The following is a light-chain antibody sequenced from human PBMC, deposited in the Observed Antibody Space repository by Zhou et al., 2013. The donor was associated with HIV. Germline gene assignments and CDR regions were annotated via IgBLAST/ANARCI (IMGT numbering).Light chain of an antibody. CDR3: QQYGSSPIT. CDR2: GAS. V-gene: IGKV3-20*01. CDR1: QSVSSSY. Sequence: EIVLTQSPGTLSLSPGERATLSCRASQSVSSSYLAWYQQKAGQAPSLLIYGASSRATGIPDRFSGSGSGTDFTLTISRLEPEDLALYYCQQYGSSPITFGQGTRLEIK. J-gene: IGKJ5*01.